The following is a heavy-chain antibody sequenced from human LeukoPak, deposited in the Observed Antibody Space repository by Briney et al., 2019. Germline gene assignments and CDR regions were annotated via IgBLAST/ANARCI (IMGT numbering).Heavy chain of an antibody. V-gene: IGHV3-66*02. D-gene: IGHD5-24*01. J-gene: IGHJ4*02. CDR1: GFTVSSNY. CDR2: IYSGGST. CDR3: ARVSRDGYNAYFDY. Sequence: GGSLRLSCAASGFTVSSNYMSWVRQAAGQGLEWVSLIYSGGSTYYSGSVKGRFTISRDNSKNTLYLQMNSLTAEDTAVYYCARVSRDGYNAYFDYWGQGTLVTVAS.